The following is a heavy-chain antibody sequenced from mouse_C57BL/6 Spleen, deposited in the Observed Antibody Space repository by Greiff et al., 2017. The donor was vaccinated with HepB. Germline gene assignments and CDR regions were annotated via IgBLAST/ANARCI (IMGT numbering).Heavy chain of an antibody. J-gene: IGHJ2*01. Sequence: QVQLQQSGPELVKPGASVKISCKASGYAFSSSWMNWVKQRPGKGLEWIGRIYPGDGDTNYNGKFKGKATLTADKSSSTAYMQLSSLTSEDSAVSFCARATMGYYFDYWGQGTTLTVSS. CDR2: IYPGDGDT. V-gene: IGHV1-82*01. CDR3: ARATMGYYFDY. CDR1: GYAFSSSW. D-gene: IGHD1-1*02.